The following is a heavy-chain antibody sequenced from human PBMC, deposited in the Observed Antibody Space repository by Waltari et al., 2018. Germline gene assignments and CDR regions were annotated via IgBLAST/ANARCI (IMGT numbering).Heavy chain of an antibody. CDR3: ARVAVTGSYYWYFDL. J-gene: IGHJ2*01. CDR1: GFTFSSSE. CDR2: ISPSGSDI. D-gene: IGHD1-26*01. Sequence: EVQLVESGGGLVQPGGSLRLSCTDPGFTFSSSEMNWVRQAPGKGLEWISYISPSGSDIYYADSVKGRFTISRDNAKNSLYLQMDSLSAEDTAVYYCARVAVTGSYYWYFDLWGRGTLLTVSS. V-gene: IGHV3-48*03.